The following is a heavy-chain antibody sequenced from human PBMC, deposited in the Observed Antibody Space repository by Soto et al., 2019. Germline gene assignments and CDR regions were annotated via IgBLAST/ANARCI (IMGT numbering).Heavy chain of an antibody. CDR2: INPSGGST. CDR1: GYTFTSYY. J-gene: IGHJ6*04. V-gene: IGHV1-46*01. CDR3: VINPHTKLDV. Sequence: QVQLVQSGAEVKKPGASVKVSCKASGYTFTSYYMHWVRQAPGQGLEWMGIINPSGGSTSYAQKFQGRVNMTRDTSTSTVYMELSSLRSEDTAVYYCVINPHTKLDVWGKGPTVTVSS.